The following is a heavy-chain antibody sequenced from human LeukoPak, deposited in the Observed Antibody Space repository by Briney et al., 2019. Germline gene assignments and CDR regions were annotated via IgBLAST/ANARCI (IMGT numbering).Heavy chain of an antibody. V-gene: IGHV3-9*01. CDR3: AKDTVSFNRGGFDY. J-gene: IGHJ4*02. Sequence: GGSLRLSCAASGFTFDDYAMHWVRQAPGKGLEWVSGISWNSGSIGYADSVKGRFTIPRDNAKNSLYLQMNSLRAEDTALYYCAKDTVSFNRGGFDYWGQGTLVTVSS. CDR2: ISWNSGSI. CDR1: GFTFDDYA. D-gene: IGHD2/OR15-2a*01.